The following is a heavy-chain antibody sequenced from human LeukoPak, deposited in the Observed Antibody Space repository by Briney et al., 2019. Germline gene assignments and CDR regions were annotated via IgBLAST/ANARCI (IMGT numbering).Heavy chain of an antibody. Sequence: SETLSLTCTVSGGSISSGDYYWSWIRQPPGKGLEWIGYIYHSGSTYYNPSLKSRVTISVDRSKNQFSLKLSSVTAAGTAVYYCARAYSGYDLYYFDYWGQGTLVAVSS. CDR2: IYHSGST. D-gene: IGHD5-12*01. CDR1: GGSISSGDYY. CDR3: ARAYSGYDLYYFDY. V-gene: IGHV4-30-2*01. J-gene: IGHJ4*02.